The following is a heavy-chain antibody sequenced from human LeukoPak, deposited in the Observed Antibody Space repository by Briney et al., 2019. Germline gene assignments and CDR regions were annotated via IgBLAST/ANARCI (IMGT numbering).Heavy chain of an antibody. V-gene: IGHV3-74*01. CDR1: GFTLSSHW. J-gene: IGHJ4*02. Sequence: PGGSLRLSCAASGFTLSSHWMPWVRQDPGKGLLWVSHINGDGGSTGYADSVKGRFTISRDNAKNTLYLHMNSLRAEDTAVYYCARDQVGATPIDYWGQGTLVTVSS. CDR3: ARDQVGATPIDY. CDR2: INGDGGST. D-gene: IGHD1-26*01.